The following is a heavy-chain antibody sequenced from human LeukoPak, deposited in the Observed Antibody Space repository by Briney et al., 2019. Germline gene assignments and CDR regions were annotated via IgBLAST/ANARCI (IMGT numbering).Heavy chain of an antibody. J-gene: IGHJ4*02. CDR2: ISGSGGST. Sequence: GGSLRLSCAASGFTFSSYAMSWVRQAPGKGLEWVSVISGSGGSTYYADSVKGRFTIPRDNSKNTLYLQMNSLRADDTAVYYCAKGTYLVTTADYWGQGTLVTVSS. CDR1: GFTFSSYA. CDR3: AKGTYLVTTADY. D-gene: IGHD4-17*01. V-gene: IGHV3-23*01.